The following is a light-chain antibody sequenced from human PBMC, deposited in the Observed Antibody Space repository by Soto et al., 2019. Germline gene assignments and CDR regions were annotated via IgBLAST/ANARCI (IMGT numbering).Light chain of an antibody. V-gene: IGKV3-20*01. CDR1: QSVSSSY. CDR2: GAS. CDR3: QQYGSSPYT. J-gene: IGKJ2*01. Sequence: EIVLTQSPGTLSLSPGERATLSCRASQSVSSSYLAWYQQKPGQAPRLLIYGASSRATGIPDRFSGSGSGTDLTLTISRLEPEDFAVYYCQQYGSSPYTFGQGTTLEIK.